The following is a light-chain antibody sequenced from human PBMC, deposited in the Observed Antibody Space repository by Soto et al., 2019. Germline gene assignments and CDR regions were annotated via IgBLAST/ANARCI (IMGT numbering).Light chain of an antibody. V-gene: IGKV3-20*01. J-gene: IGKJ1*01. CDR1: QIVSSDY. CDR3: QQYGSSPWT. Sequence: EIVLTQSPGTLSLSPGDRVTLSCRASQIVSSDYLDWYQQKPGQAPRLLIFGAYSRATGIPDRFGGSGSGTDFSLTISRLEPEDFAVYYCQQYGSSPWTFGRGTKVEIK. CDR2: GAY.